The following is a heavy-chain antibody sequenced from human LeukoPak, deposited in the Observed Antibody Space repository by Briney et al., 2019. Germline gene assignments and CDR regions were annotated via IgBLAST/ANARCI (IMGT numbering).Heavy chain of an antibody. Sequence: GRSLRLSCAASGFSFSIYGMHWVRQAPGKGLEWVAVIWNDGSNKYYADSVKGRITISRDNSKNTLYLQMNSLRAEDTAVYYCAKGSWLSFKGNFDYWGQGTLVTVSS. CDR1: GFSFSIYG. J-gene: IGHJ4*02. V-gene: IGHV3-33*06. CDR2: IWNDGSNK. D-gene: IGHD3-22*01. CDR3: AKGSWLSFKGNFDY.